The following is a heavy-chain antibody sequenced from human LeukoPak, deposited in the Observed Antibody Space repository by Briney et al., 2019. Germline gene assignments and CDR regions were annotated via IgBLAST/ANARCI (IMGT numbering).Heavy chain of an antibody. J-gene: IGHJ4*02. CDR3: AKEVDGDHGGFDY. Sequence: GAPLRLSCAASGFTFSSYAMSWVRQAPGKGLEWVAVISYDGNDKYYADSVKGRFTISRDNSKNTLYLQMNSLRAEDTAVYYCAKEVDGDHGGFDYWGQGTLVTVSS. CDR2: ISYDGNDK. CDR1: GFTFSSYA. V-gene: IGHV3-30*18. D-gene: IGHD4-17*01.